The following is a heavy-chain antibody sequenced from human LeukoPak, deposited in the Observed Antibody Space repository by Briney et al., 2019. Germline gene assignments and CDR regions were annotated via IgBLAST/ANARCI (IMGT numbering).Heavy chain of an antibody. D-gene: IGHD3-22*01. J-gene: IGHJ3*02. V-gene: IGHV1-2*06. Sequence: GASVQVSCKASGYTFTGYYMHWVRQAPGQGLEWMGRINPNSGGTNYAQKFRGRVTMTRDTSISTAYMELSRLRSDDTAVYYCARGQYYYDSSGSHPDAFDIWGQGTMVTVSS. CDR3: ARGQYYYDSSGSHPDAFDI. CDR2: INPNSGGT. CDR1: GYTFTGYY.